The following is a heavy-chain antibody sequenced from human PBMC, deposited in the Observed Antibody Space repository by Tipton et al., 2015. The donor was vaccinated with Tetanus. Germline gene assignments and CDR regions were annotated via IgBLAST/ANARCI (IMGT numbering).Heavy chain of an antibody. D-gene: IGHD1-7*01. V-gene: IGHV1-2*06. CDR3: ARVSREGPELELDAFDI. J-gene: IGHJ3*02. CDR2: INPNSGGT. CDR1: GYTFTGYY. Sequence: QSGAEVKKPGASVKVSCKASGYTFTGYYMHWVRQAPGQGLEWMGRINPNSGGTNYAQKFQGRVTMTRDTSISTAYMELSSLRSEDTAVYYCARVSREGPELELDAFDIWGQGTMVTVSS.